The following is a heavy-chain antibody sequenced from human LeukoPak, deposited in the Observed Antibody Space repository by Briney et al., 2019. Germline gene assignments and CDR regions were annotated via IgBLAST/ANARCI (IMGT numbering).Heavy chain of an antibody. CDR3: ARENFPAYFDY. V-gene: IGHV3-48*01. CDR1: GFTFSSYS. CDR2: ISSSSSTI. J-gene: IGHJ4*02. Sequence: PVGSLRLSCAASGFTFSSYSMNWVRQAPGKGLGWVSYISSSSSTIYYADSVKGRFTISRDNAKNSLYLQMNSLRAEDTAVYYCARENFPAYFDYWGQGTLVTVSS.